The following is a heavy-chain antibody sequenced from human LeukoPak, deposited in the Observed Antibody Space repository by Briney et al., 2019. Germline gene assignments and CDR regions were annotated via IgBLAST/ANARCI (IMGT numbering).Heavy chain of an antibody. CDR1: GYTLTELS. D-gene: IGHD3-16*01. Sequence: ASVKVSCKVSGYTLTELSMHWVRQAPGKGLEWMGGFDPEDGETIYAQKFQGRVTMTEDTSTDTAYMERSSLRSEDTAVYYCATRQGAYYYYGMDVWGQGTTVTVSS. CDR2: FDPEDGET. J-gene: IGHJ6*02. V-gene: IGHV1-24*01. CDR3: ATRQGAYYYYGMDV.